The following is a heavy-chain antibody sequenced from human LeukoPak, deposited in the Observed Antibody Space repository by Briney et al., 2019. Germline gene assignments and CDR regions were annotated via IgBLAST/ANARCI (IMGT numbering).Heavy chain of an antibody. CDR1: GYTFTGYY. CDR3: ARAGGRAYYDFWSGYAYGKNWFDP. J-gene: IGHJ5*02. CDR2: INPNSGGT. D-gene: IGHD3-3*01. V-gene: IGHV1-2*02. Sequence: ASVKVSCKASGYTFTGYYMHRVRQAPGQGLEWMGWINPNSGGTNYAQKFQGRVTMTRDTSISTAYMELSRLRSDDTAVYYCARAGGRAYYDFWSGYAYGKNWFDPWGQGTLVTVSS.